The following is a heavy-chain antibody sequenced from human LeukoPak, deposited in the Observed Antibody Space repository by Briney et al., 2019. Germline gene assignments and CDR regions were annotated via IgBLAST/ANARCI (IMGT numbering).Heavy chain of an antibody. CDR2: ISGSGGST. Sequence: TGGSLRLSCAASGFTFSSYAMSWVRQAPGKGLEWVSAISGSGGSTYYADSVKGRFTISRDNSKNTLYLQMNSVRAEDTAVYYCAKVITEAKEFDPWGQGTLVTVSS. V-gene: IGHV3-23*01. CDR3: AKVITEAKEFDP. D-gene: IGHD3-22*01. J-gene: IGHJ5*02. CDR1: GFTFSSYA.